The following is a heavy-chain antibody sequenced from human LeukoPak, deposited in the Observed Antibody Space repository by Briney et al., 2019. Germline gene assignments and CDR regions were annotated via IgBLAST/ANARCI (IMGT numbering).Heavy chain of an antibody. Sequence: SGGSLRLSCAASGFTFSSYAMSWVRQAPGKGLEWVSAISGSGGSTYYADSVKGRFTISRDNSKNTLYLQMNSLRAEDTAVYYCAKGHAVRLVNDAFDIWGQGTMVTVSS. CDR2: ISGSGGST. J-gene: IGHJ3*02. V-gene: IGHV3-23*01. CDR3: AKGHAVRLVNDAFDI. CDR1: GFTFSSYA. D-gene: IGHD3-9*01.